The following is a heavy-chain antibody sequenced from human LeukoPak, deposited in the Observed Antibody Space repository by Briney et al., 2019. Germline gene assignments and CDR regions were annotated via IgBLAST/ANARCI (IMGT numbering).Heavy chain of an antibody. CDR3: ARSLVVVTAPAPRYFDY. CDR2: VYHSGTT. V-gene: IGHV4-39*07. CDR1: GGNIKSRNYY. D-gene: IGHD3-22*01. Sequence: SETLSLTCSVSGGNIKSRNYYWAWIRQSPGKGLEWIGTVYHSGTTYSNPSLKSRLTISVDTSNNQFSLKLSSVTAADTATYYCARSLVVVTAPAPRYFDYWGQGTLVIVSA. J-gene: IGHJ4*02.